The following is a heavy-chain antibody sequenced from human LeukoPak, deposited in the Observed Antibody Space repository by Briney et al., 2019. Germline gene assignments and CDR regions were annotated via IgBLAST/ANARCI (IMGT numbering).Heavy chain of an antibody. V-gene: IGHV4-59*11. J-gene: IGHJ4*02. Sequence: SETQSLTCTVSGGSISSHFWSWVRQPPGKGLEWIGYIHYSGSTNYNPSLKSRLTISVDTSKNQFSLKLSSVTAADTAVYYCARDGYSGSSLFDYWGQGTLVSVSS. CDR3: ARDGYSGSSLFDY. CDR1: GGSISSHF. D-gene: IGHD1-26*01. CDR2: IHYSGST.